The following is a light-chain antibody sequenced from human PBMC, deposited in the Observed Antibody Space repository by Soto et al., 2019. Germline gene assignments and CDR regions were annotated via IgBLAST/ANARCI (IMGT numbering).Light chain of an antibody. CDR1: QSISNW. CDR3: QQYNSYS. CDR2: HAS. Sequence: IPLTQSPSTLPASVRDRVTLTCRASQSISNWLAWYQQKPGTAPKLLIYHASILETAVPSRFSGNGSGTEFTLTISSLQPGDFATYYCQQYNSYSFGQGSRVEIK. V-gene: IGKV1-5*01. J-gene: IGKJ1*01.